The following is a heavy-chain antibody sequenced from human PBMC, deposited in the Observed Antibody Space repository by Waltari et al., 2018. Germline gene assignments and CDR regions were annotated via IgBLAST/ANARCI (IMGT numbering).Heavy chain of an antibody. D-gene: IGHD3-16*01. Sequence: QLLESGGGVVQPWGSLPLSCAASGFWFQPFGMYLVRQAPGKGLEWVAVIWYDGSKEYYVESVKGRFTISRDNSKNTLYLQMSSRRVEDTAVYYCARDSTGFLYYDHGMDVWGQGTTVTVSS. CDR1: GFWFQPFG. CDR3: ARDSTGFLYYDHGMDV. J-gene: IGHJ6*02. V-gene: IGHV3-33*01. CDR2: IWYDGSKE.